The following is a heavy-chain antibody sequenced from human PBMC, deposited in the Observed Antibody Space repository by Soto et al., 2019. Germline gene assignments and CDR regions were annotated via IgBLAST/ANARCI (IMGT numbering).Heavy chain of an antibody. CDR2: IYPGDSDT. CDR1: GYRFTSYW. D-gene: IGHD4-4*01. V-gene: IGHV5-51*01. J-gene: IGHJ6*02. Sequence: PEESLKISCKRSGYRFTSYWIAWVRQMPGKGLEWMGIIYPGDSDTIYSPSFQGKVTISADKSISTAYLQWSSLKASGTAMYYYGRQSTVTYYYGMYVWGQGTTVTVSS. CDR3: GRQSTVTYYYGMYV.